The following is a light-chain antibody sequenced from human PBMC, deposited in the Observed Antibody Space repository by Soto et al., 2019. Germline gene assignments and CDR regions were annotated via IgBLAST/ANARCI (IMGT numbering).Light chain of an antibody. CDR2: SDN. CDR3: AAWDVSLVV. J-gene: IGLJ2*01. V-gene: IGLV1-44*01. Sequence: QSVLTQPPSASGTPGQRVTISCSGSSSNIGTNTVIWYQQLPRAAPKLLIYSDNQRPSGVPDRFSGSKSGTSASLAISGLQSEDEADYYCAAWDVSLVVFGGGTKLTVL. CDR1: SSNIGTNT.